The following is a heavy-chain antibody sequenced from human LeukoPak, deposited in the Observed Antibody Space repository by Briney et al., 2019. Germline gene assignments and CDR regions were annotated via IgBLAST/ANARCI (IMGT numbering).Heavy chain of an antibody. CDR2: IYYSGST. Sequence: SETLSLTCTVSGXSISSSSYYWGWIRQPPGKGLEWIGSIYYSGSTYYNPSLKSRVTISVDTSKNQFSLKLSSVTASDTAVYYCARQGWFGELLSPLDYWGQGTLVTVSS. D-gene: IGHD3-10*01. CDR1: GXSISSSSYY. J-gene: IGHJ4*02. V-gene: IGHV4-39*01. CDR3: ARQGWFGELLSPLDY.